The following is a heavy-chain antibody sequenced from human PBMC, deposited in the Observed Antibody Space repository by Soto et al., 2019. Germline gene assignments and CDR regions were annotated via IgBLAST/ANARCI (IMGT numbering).Heavy chain of an antibody. D-gene: IGHD6-19*01. CDR1: GGSFSGYY. J-gene: IGHJ4*01. Sequence: PSETLSLTCSVYGGSFSGYYWSWIRQVPGKGLEWIGEINHSRSPTSNPSLKSPATISVDTSKNQFSLKLSSVTAADTAVYYCARGVSGWYDWSYSDYWGHGTLVTVSS. V-gene: IGHV4-34*01. CDR2: INHSRSP. CDR3: ARGVSGWYDWSYSDY.